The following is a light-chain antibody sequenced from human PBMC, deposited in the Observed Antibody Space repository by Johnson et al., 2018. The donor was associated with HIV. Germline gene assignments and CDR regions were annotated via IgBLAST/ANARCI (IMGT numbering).Light chain of an antibody. CDR3: ATWDGRLSVYV. CDR1: SSNVGSNS. J-gene: IGLJ1*01. Sequence: QSVLTQPPSVSAAPGQKVTISCSGSSSNVGSNSVSWYRHFPETAPKVLIYDNDKRPSGIPDRFSASKSGTSATLGITGLQTGDAADYYCATWDGRLSVYVFGTGTKVTVL. CDR2: DND. V-gene: IGLV1-51*01.